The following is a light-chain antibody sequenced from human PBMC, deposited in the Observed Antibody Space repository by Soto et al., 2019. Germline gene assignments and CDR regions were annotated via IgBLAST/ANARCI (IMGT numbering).Light chain of an antibody. CDR3: QHYNDWPT. J-gene: IGKJ1*01. Sequence: EIVMTQSPATLSVSPGERVTLSCRASQCIGLKLAWYQHKPGQAPRLLFYDASTRATGLPDRFSGSGAGTLFTLSISSVQSEDFAIYYCQHYNDWPTFGQGTKVEIK. CDR1: QCIGLK. V-gene: IGKV3D-15*01. CDR2: DAS.